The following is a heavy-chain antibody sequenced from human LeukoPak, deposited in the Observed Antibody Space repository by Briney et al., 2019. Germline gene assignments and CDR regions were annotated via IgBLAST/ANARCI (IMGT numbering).Heavy chain of an antibody. J-gene: IGHJ4*02. V-gene: IGHV3-7*01. D-gene: IGHD6-19*01. CDR1: GFTLSTYW. CDR3: ARDRGSSGRLGRFDN. Sequence: GGSMRLSCAASGFTLSTYWMTWVRQAPGKGLEWVANIKQDGSEKYYVDSVKGRFTISRDNAKKLLYLQMNSLRVEDTAVYYCARDRGSSGRLGRFDNWGQGTLVTVSP. CDR2: IKQDGSEK.